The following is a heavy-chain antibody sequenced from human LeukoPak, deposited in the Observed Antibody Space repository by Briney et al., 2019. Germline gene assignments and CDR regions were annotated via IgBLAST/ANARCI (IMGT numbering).Heavy chain of an antibody. CDR1: GGSISSSSYY. J-gene: IGHJ5*02. CDR3: ARVVGINWFDP. D-gene: IGHD6-13*01. V-gene: IGHV4-39*07. Sequence: PSETLSLTCTVSGGSISSSSYYWGWIRQPPGKGLEWIGSIYYSGSTYYNPSLKSRVTISVDTSKNQFSLTLSSVTAADTAVYYCARVVGINWFDPWGQGTLVTVSS. CDR2: IYYSGST.